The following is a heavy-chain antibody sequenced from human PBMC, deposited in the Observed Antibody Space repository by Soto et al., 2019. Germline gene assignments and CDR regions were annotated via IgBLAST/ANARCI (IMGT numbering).Heavy chain of an antibody. Sequence: DTLSLTCTVSTDSSSFTNSYWGWIRQPPGKGLQWIGSSSYNGGTFYNPSLKGRVVISFDTSKKQSSLQVTSVTAADTAVYFCARHRIEVVWRGFDFWGQGSPVTVSS. CDR3: ARHRIEVVWRGFDF. CDR2: SSYNGGT. V-gene: IGHV4-39*01. J-gene: IGHJ4*02. D-gene: IGHD3-10*01. CDR1: TDSSSFTNSY.